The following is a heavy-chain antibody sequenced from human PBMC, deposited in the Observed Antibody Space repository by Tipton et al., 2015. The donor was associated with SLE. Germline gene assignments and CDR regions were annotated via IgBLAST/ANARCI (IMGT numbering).Heavy chain of an antibody. V-gene: IGHV4-59*13. CDR3: ARGRGYFDY. CDR2: IYYSGNT. CDR1: GGSLSSYH. Sequence: GLVKPSETLYLTCTVSGGSLSSYHWSWIRQPPGKGLEWVGYIYYSGNTYYSPSLKSRVTISVDTSKNQFSLKMRSVTAADTAVYYCARGRGYFDYWGQGTLVTVSS. J-gene: IGHJ4*02.